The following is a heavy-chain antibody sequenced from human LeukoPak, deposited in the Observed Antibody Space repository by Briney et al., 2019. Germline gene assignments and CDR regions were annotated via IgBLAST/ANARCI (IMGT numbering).Heavy chain of an antibody. CDR2: IYYSGST. Sequence: SETLSLTCTVSGGSISSYYWNWIRQPPGKGLEGIGYIYYSGSTNYNPSLKSRVAMSVDTSKNQFSLKLSSVTAADTAVYYCAREELVGATGFDYWGQGTLVTVSS. J-gene: IGHJ4*02. CDR3: AREELVGATGFDY. CDR1: GGSISSYY. D-gene: IGHD1-26*01. V-gene: IGHV4-59*01.